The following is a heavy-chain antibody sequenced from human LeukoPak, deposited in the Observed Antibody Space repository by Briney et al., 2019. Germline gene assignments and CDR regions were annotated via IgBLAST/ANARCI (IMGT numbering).Heavy chain of an antibody. Sequence: GGSLRLSCAASGFTFSSYSINWVRQAPGKGLEWVSYISSSSSTIYFADSVKGRFTISRDNAKNSLYLQMNSLRAEDTAVYYRARERDLYGDYDSYYFDYWGQGTLVTVSS. CDR2: ISSSSSTI. CDR1: GFTFSSYS. D-gene: IGHD4-17*01. V-gene: IGHV3-48*01. J-gene: IGHJ4*01. CDR3: ARERDLYGDYDSYYFDY.